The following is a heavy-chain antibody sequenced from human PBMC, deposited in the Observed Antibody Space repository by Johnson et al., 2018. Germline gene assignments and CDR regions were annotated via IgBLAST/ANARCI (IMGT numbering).Heavy chain of an antibody. V-gene: IGHV4-59*01. D-gene: IGHD3-10*02. CDR1: GDSMSRNY. J-gene: IGHJ4*02. CDR2: ISSTGTT. Sequence: QVQLQESGPGLVKPSETLSLTCSMSGDSMSRNYWSWIRQAPGKGLEWIGHISSTGTTNYNPSLRTRVSMSVDTCANQFYLGLSSVPAADTAVYFCARAGIVRGIKFYCDYWGPGSLVTVSS. CDR3: ARAGIVRGIKFYCDY.